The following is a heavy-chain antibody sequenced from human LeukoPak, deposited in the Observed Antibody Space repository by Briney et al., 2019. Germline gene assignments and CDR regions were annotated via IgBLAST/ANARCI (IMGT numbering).Heavy chain of an antibody. CDR1: GFTFSDYA. V-gene: IGHV3-30-3*01. D-gene: IGHD3-22*01. CDR3: ARDSSGYSFDY. CDR2: ISKDGSDK. Sequence: GGSLRLSCAASGFTFSDYAMHWVRQAPGKGLEWVAVISKDGSDKYYPGSVRGRFTISRDNSKNTIYLQMDSLRAEDTAIYYCARDSSGYSFDYWGQGTLVTVSS. J-gene: IGHJ4*02.